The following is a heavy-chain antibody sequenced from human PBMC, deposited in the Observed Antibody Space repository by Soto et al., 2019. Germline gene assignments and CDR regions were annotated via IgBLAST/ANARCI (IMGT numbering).Heavy chain of an antibody. V-gene: IGHV2-5*02. CDR3: VHKRILWFGEPLFYYGMDV. CDR1: GFPLSTTAGG. Sequence: SGATLVNPTQTLTLTCTFPGFPLSTTAGGVAWIRQPPGKALEWLALIYWDDDKRYSPSRKSRLTITKDTSKNQVVLTMTNMDPVDTATYYCVHKRILWFGEPLFYYGMDVWGQGT. CDR2: IYWDDDK. J-gene: IGHJ6*02. D-gene: IGHD3-10*01.